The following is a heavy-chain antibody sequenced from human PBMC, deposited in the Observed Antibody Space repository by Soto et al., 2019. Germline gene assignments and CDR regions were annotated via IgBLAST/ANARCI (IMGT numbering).Heavy chain of an antibody. V-gene: IGHV3-23*01. D-gene: IGHD6-13*01. CDR2: ISGSGGST. J-gene: IGHJ6*02. Sequence: GGSLRLSCAASGFTFSSYAMSWVRQAPGKGLEWVPAISGSGGSTYYADSVKGRFTISRDNSKNTLYLQMNSLRAEDTAVYYCAIDGTEQLDYYYYGMDVWGQGITVTVSS. CDR3: AIDGTEQLDYYYYGMDV. CDR1: GFTFSSYA.